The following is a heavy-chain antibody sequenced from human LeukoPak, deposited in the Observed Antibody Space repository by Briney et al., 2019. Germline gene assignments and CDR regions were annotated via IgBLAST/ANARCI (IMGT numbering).Heavy chain of an antibody. CDR2: IYHSGST. CDR3: ARGVAAAGTDWFDP. J-gene: IGHJ5*02. CDR1: GGPISSSNW. V-gene: IGHV4-4*02. Sequence: GSLSLTCAVSGGPISSSNWWSWVRQPPGKGLEWIGEIYHSGSTNYNPSLKSRVTISVDKSKNQFSLKLSSVTAADTAVYYCARGVAAAGTDWFDPWGQGTLVTVSS. D-gene: IGHD6-13*01.